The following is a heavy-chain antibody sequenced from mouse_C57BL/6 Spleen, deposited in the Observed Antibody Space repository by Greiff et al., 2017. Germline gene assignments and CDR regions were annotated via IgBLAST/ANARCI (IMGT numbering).Heavy chain of an antibody. D-gene: IGHD2-12*01. CDR2: IWGGGST. Sequence: VMLVESGPGLVAPSQSLSITCTVSGFSLTSYGVDWVRQPPGQGLEWLGVIWGGGSTNYNSALMSRLSISKDNSKSQVFLKMNSLQTDDTDMYYCAKQAYYSYAMDYWGQGTSVTVSS. CDR1: GFSLTSYG. CDR3: AKQAYYSYAMDY. V-gene: IGHV2-9*01. J-gene: IGHJ4*01.